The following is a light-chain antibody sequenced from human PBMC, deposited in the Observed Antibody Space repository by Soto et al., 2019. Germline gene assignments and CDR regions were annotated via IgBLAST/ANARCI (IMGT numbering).Light chain of an antibody. V-gene: IGKV3-15*01. Sequence: EIVMTQSPATLSVSPGERATLSCRASQSASRNLAWYQQKPGQAPRLLIHGASTRATGIPATFSGSGSGTEFTLTISSLQSEDFAVYYCQQYNKWPLTFGGGTKVEIK. CDR1: QSASRN. CDR2: GAS. J-gene: IGKJ4*01. CDR3: QQYNKWPLT.